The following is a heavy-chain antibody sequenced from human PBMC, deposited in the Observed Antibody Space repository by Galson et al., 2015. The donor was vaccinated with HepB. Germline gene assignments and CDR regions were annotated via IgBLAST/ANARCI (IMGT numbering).Heavy chain of an antibody. CDR3: ARLAAWEYSVGYYYGMDV. CDR1: GYSFTSYW. Sequence: QSGAEVTKPGESLKISCKGSGYSFTSYWIGWVRQMPGKGLEWMGIIYPGDSDTRYSPSFQGQVTISADKSISTAYLQWSSLKASDTAMYYCARLAAWEYSVGYYYGMDVWGQGTLVTVSS. CDR2: IYPGDSDT. V-gene: IGHV5-51*01. J-gene: IGHJ6*02. D-gene: IGHD6-6*01.